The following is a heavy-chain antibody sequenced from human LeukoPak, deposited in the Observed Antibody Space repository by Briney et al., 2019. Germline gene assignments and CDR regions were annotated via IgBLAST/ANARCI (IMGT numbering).Heavy chain of an antibody. CDR3: ARENRSGRPYDY. V-gene: IGHV1-2*02. Sequence: ASVKVSRKASGYTFTGYYMHWVRQAPGQGLEWMGWINPNSGGTNYAQKFQGRVTMTRDTSISTAYMELSRLRSDDTAVYYCARENRSGRPYDYWGQGTLVTVSS. CDR2: INPNSGGT. J-gene: IGHJ4*02. D-gene: IGHD3-22*01. CDR1: GYTFTGYY.